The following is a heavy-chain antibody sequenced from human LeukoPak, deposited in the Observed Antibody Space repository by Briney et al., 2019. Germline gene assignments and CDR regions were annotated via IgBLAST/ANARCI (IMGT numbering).Heavy chain of an antibody. V-gene: IGHV4-4*02. CDR3: ARDARYGSGSYYDY. D-gene: IGHD3-10*01. Sequence: SGTLSLTCADSGGSISSSNWWSWVRQPPGKGLEWIGEIYHSGSTNYNPSLKSRVTISVDKSKNQFSLKLSSVTAADTAVYYCARDARYGSGSYYDYWGQGTLVTVSS. CDR1: GGSISSSNW. CDR2: IYHSGST. J-gene: IGHJ4*02.